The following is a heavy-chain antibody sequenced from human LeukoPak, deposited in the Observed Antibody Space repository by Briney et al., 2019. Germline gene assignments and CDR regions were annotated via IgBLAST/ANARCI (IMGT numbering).Heavy chain of an antibody. Sequence: ASVTVSCKASGYIFTAYYLHWVRQAPGQGLEWMGWIKANSGDTNYARKFQGRVTMTRDTSISTVYMELSRLTSDDTAVYYCTRIGDGYPYRGQGTLVTVSS. D-gene: IGHD5-24*01. V-gene: IGHV1-2*02. CDR2: IKANSGDT. CDR3: TRIGDGYPY. J-gene: IGHJ4*02. CDR1: GYIFTAYY.